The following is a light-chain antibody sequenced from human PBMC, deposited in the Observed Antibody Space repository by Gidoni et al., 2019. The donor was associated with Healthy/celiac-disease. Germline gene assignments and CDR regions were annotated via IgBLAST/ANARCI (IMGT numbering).Light chain of an antibody. Sequence: EIVMTQSPATLSVSPGERATRSCRASQSVSSNLAWYQQKPGQATRLLIYGASTRATGIPARFSGSGSGTEFTLTISSLQSEYFAVYYCQQYNNWPPLTFXGXTKVEIK. CDR2: GAS. V-gene: IGKV3-15*01. CDR1: QSVSSN. CDR3: QQYNNWPPLT. J-gene: IGKJ4*01.